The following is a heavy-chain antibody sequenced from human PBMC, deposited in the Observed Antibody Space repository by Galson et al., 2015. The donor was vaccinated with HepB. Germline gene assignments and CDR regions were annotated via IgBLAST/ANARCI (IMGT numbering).Heavy chain of an antibody. V-gene: IGHV1-3*01. Sequence: SVKVSCKASGYTFTSYAMHWVRQAPGQRLEWMGWINAGNGNTKYSQKFQGRVTITRDTSASTAYMELSSLRSEDTAVYYCAREYSSSWSWDSWGQGTLVTVSS. D-gene: IGHD6-13*01. J-gene: IGHJ4*02. CDR1: GYTFTSYA. CDR3: AREYSSSWSWDS. CDR2: INAGNGNT.